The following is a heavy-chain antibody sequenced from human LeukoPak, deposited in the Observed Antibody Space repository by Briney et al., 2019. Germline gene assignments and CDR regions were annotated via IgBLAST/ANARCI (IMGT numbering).Heavy chain of an antibody. CDR3: ARDQRQQLILGWLDP. CDR1: GYTFIGFY. CDR2: INPNGGGT. D-gene: IGHD6-13*01. Sequence: ASVKVSCKTSGYTFIGFYIHWVRQAPGQGLEWMGWINPNGGGTHYAQKFLGRVTVTSDTSVTTAYMELSSLTSDDTAVYYCARDQRQQLILGWLDPWGQGTLVTVSS. V-gene: IGHV1-2*02. J-gene: IGHJ5*02.